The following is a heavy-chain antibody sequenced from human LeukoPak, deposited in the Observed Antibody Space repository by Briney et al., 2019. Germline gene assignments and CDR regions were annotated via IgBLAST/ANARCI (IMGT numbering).Heavy chain of an antibody. D-gene: IGHD6-19*01. V-gene: IGHV3-23*01. CDR2: ISAGGDT. CDR1: GFTFSSYG. CDR3: AKARVPGGQWLASY. J-gene: IGHJ4*02. Sequence: GGSLRLSCAASGFTFSSYGMSWVRQAPGKGLEWVSTISAGGDTYYADSVKGRFIISRDNSKNALYLQMNSLRAEDMAVYYCAKARVPGGQWLASYWGQGTLVTVSS.